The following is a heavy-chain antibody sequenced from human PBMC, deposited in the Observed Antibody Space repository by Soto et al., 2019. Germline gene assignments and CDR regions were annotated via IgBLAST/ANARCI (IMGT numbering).Heavy chain of an antibody. CDR3: ARIGLYYDILTGYHTGNWFDP. V-gene: IGHV2-26*01. D-gene: IGHD3-9*01. Sequence: QVTLKESGPVLVKPTETLTLTCTVSGFSLSNARMGVSWIRQPPGKALEWLAHIFSNDEKSYSTSLKSRLTISKDTSKSQVVLTMTNMDPVDTATYYCARIGLYYDILTGYHTGNWFDPWGQGTLVTVSS. CDR1: GFSLSNARMG. J-gene: IGHJ5*02. CDR2: IFSNDEK.